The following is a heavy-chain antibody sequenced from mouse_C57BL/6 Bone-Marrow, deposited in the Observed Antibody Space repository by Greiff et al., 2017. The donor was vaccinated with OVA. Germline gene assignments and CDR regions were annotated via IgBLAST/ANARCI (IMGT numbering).Heavy chain of an antibody. D-gene: IGHD1-1*01. Sequence: EVQLQQSGPGLVKPSQSLSLTCSVTGYSITSGYYWNWIRQFPGNKLEWMGYISYDGSNNYNPSLKNRISITRDTSKNQFFLKLNSVTTEDTATYYCARDYYYGSRFDYWGQGTTLTVSS. V-gene: IGHV3-6*01. CDR2: ISYDGSN. J-gene: IGHJ2*01. CDR3: ARDYYYGSRFDY. CDR1: GYSITSGYY.